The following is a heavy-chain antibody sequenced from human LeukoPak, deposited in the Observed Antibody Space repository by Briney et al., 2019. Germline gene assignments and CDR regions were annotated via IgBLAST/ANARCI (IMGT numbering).Heavy chain of an antibody. V-gene: IGHV3-20*04. J-gene: IGHJ4*02. CDR3: ARGPGWNSGSPRYSDY. Sequence: SGGSLRLSCAASGFTFDDYAMSWVRQAPGKGLEWDSGINWNGGSIGYGDSVKGRITISRDNAKNSLYLQMDSLRAEDTALYYCARGPGWNSGSPRYSDYWGQGTLVTVSS. D-gene: IGHD1-26*01. CDR2: INWNGGSI. CDR1: GFTFDDYA.